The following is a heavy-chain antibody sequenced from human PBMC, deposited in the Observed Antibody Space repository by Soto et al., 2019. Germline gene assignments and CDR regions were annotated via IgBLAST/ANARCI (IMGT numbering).Heavy chain of an antibody. D-gene: IGHD3-16*01. CDR2: INSKVDGGTS. CDR3: TTDSYMTTVIVRFDY. Sequence: VQLVESGGGLVKPGGSLRLSCAASGFIFSNAWINWVRQAPGKGLEWVGRINSKVDGGTSDFAAPVKDRFAISRDDSNNRVYLEMNGLKTEDTAMYYCTTDSYMTTVIVRFDYWGHGTPVTVAS. V-gene: IGHV3-15*07. J-gene: IGHJ4*01. CDR1: GFIFSNAW.